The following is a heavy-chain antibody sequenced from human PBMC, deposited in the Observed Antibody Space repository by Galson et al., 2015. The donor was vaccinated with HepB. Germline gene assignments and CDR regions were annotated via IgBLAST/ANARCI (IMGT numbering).Heavy chain of an antibody. Sequence: SVKVSCKASGHTFTSYAMHWVRQAPGQRLEWMGWINAGNDNTKYSQKFQGRVTITRDTSASTAYMELNSLRSEDTAVYYCARVQDSGYDPWGQGTLVTVSS. V-gene: IGHV1-3*01. CDR1: GHTFTSYA. CDR2: INAGNDNT. CDR3: ARVQDSGYDP. J-gene: IGHJ5*02. D-gene: IGHD5-12*01.